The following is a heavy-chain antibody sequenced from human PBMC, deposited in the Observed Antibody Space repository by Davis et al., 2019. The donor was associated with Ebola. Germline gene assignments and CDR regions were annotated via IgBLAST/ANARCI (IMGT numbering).Heavy chain of an antibody. V-gene: IGHV4-30-4*01. Sequence: SETLSLTCTVSGGSISSGDYYWSWLRQPPGKGLEWIGYIYYSGSTYYNPSLKSRVTISVDTSKNQFSLKLSSVTAADTAVYYCARGGGVLGYQLLYRAPNWFDPWGQGTLVTVSS. D-gene: IGHD2-2*02. CDR1: GGSISSGDYY. J-gene: IGHJ5*02. CDR2: IYYSGST. CDR3: ARGGGVLGYQLLYRAPNWFDP.